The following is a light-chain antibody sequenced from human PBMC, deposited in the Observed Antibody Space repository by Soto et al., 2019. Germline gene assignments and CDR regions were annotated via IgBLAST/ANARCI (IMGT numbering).Light chain of an antibody. CDR2: EVS. CDR1: SSDVGGYKY. Sequence: QSALTQPASVSGSPGQSITISCTGTSSDVGGYKYVSWYQQHPGKAPKLMIYEVSSRPSGVSNRFSGSKSGNTASLTISGLQAEDEADYYCTSYATGRTLDVFGTGTKLTVL. J-gene: IGLJ1*01. V-gene: IGLV2-14*01. CDR3: TSYATGRTLDV.